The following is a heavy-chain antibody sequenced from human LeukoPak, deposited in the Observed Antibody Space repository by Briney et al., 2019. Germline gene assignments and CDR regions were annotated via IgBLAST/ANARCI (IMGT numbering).Heavy chain of an antibody. CDR2: ISSNGGST. Sequence: PGGSLRLSCAASGFTFSSYAMHWVRQAPGKGLEYVSAISSNGGSTYYANSVKGRFTIPRDNSKNTLYLQMGSLRAEDMAVYYCARDLYCSSTSCYIDWGQGTLVTVSS. J-gene: IGHJ4*02. CDR3: ARDLYCSSTSCYID. V-gene: IGHV3-64*01. D-gene: IGHD2-2*02. CDR1: GFTFSSYA.